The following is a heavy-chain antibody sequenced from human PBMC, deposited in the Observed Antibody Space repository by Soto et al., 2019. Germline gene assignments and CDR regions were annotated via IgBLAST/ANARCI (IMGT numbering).Heavy chain of an antibody. J-gene: IGHJ4*02. V-gene: IGHV3-23*01. CDR1: GFTFSSYA. CDR3: AKEVLGIGRLDD. CDR2: ISGDGVGT. D-gene: IGHD2-2*03. Sequence: EVQLLESGGGLVQPGGSLRLSCTASGFTFSSYAMRWVRQAPGQGLQWVSAISGDGVGTHYADSVRGRFTISRDNSKNTLYRQMNSLRVEDTAVDYCAKEVLGIGRLDDGGQGTLVTVSA.